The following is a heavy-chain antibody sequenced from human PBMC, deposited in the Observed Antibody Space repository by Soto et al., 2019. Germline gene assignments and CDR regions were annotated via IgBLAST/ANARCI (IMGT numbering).Heavy chain of an antibody. CDR2: IIPIFGTA. D-gene: IGHD2-15*01. CDR1: GGTFSSYA. J-gene: IGHJ4*02. Sequence: GASVKVSCKASGGTFSSYAISWVRQAPGQGLEWMGGIIPIFGTANYAQKFQGRVTITADESTSTAYMELSSLRSEDTAIYYCLDLGYCSGSTCSFDYWGQGTLVTVSS. V-gene: IGHV1-69*13. CDR3: LDLGYCSGSTCSFDY.